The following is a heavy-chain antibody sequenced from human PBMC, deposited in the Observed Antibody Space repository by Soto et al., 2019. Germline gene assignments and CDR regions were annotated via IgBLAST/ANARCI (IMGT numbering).Heavy chain of an antibody. J-gene: IGHJ5*02. Sequence: ASVKVSCKASGYTFTSYGISWVRQAPGQGLEWMGWISAYNGNTNYAQKLQGRVTMTTDTSTSTAYMELRSLRSDDTAVYYCARRIAVADRNWFDPWGQGTLVTSPQ. CDR1: GYTFTSYG. D-gene: IGHD6-19*01. CDR2: ISAYNGNT. V-gene: IGHV1-18*01. CDR3: ARRIAVADRNWFDP.